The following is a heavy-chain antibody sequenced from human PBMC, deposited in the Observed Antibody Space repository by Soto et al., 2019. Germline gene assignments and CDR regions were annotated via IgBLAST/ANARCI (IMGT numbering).Heavy chain of an antibody. Sequence: PSEPLSLTWTVSVGSISSYYWGWIRQPPGKGLEWIVYIYYSGSTNYNPSLKSRVTISVDTSKNQFSLTLTSVTAADTAVYYCAREDSYGWSGESLDVWGQGTTVTVSS. D-gene: IGHD6-19*01. CDR3: AREDSYGWSGESLDV. V-gene: IGHV4-59*12. J-gene: IGHJ6*02. CDR1: VGSISSYY. CDR2: IYYSGST.